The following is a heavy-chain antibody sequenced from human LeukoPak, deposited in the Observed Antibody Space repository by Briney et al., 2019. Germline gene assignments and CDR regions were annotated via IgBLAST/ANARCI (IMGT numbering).Heavy chain of an antibody. CDR3: ARVRAGSYFDY. J-gene: IGHJ4*02. Sequence: GGSLRLSCAASGFTFSSYWMSWVRQAPGKGLEWVANIKQDGSEKYYVDSVKGRFTISRDNAKNSLYLQMNSLRADDTAVYYCARVRAGSYFDYWGQGTPVIVSS. CDR1: GFTFSSYW. CDR2: IKQDGSEK. V-gene: IGHV3-7*01. D-gene: IGHD3-10*01.